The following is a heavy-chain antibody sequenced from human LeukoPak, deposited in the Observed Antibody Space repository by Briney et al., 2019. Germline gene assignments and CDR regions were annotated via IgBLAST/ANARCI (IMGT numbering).Heavy chain of an antibody. Sequence: RGESLKISFKASGYSFTTYWIGWVRQMPGKGLEWMGISYLGDSDTRYSPSFQGQVTISAVKSISTAYLQWSSLKASDTAMYYCARGVYYYDSNGYQTSYFFDYWGQGTQVTVSS. V-gene: IGHV5-51*01. D-gene: IGHD3-22*01. J-gene: IGHJ4*02. CDR2: SYLGDSDT. CDR3: ARGVYYYDSNGYQTSYFFDY. CDR1: GYSFTTYW.